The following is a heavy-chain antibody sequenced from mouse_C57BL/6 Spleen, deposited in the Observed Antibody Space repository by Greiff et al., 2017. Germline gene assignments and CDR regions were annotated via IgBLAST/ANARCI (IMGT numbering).Heavy chain of an antibody. D-gene: IGHD4-1*01. CDR3: ARTGTRAWFAY. Sequence: EVQGVESGGGLVKPGGSLKLSCAASGFTFSDYGMHWVRQAPEQGLEWVAYISSGSSTIYYADTVKSRFTLSRDNAKHTLFLQMTSLRSEDTAMXYCARTGTRAWFAYWAKGLWSLSLQ. CDR2: ISSGSSTI. V-gene: IGHV5-17*01. J-gene: IGHJ3*01. CDR1: GFTFSDYG.